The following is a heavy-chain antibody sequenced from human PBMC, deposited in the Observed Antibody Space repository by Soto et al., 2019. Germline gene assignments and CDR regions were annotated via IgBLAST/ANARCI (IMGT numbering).Heavy chain of an antibody. CDR2: ISGSGGST. D-gene: IGHD6-13*01. J-gene: IGHJ4*02. Sequence: EVQLLESGGGLVQPGGSLRLSCAASGFTFSSYAMSWVRQAPGKGLEWVSAISGSGGSTYYADSVKGRFTISRDNSKNRLYLQMNSLRAEDTAVYYCAKDLDRAAAAGIIPSFDCWGQGTLVTVSS. CDR3: AKDLDRAAAAGIIPSFDC. CDR1: GFTFSSYA. V-gene: IGHV3-23*01.